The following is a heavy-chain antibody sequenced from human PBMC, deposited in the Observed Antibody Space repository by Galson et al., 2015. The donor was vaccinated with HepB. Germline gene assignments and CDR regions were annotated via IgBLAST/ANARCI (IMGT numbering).Heavy chain of an antibody. J-gene: IGHJ3*02. CDR1: GYTFTSYY. D-gene: IGHD3-10*01. CDR2: INPSGGST. V-gene: IGHV1-46*03. Sequence: SVKVSCKASGYTFTSYYMHWVRQAPGQGLEWMGIINPSGGSTSYAQKFQGRVTMTRDTSTSTVYMELSSLRSEDTAVYYCASAGYYGSGSYYLDAFDIWGQGTMVTVSS. CDR3: ASAGYYGSGSYYLDAFDI.